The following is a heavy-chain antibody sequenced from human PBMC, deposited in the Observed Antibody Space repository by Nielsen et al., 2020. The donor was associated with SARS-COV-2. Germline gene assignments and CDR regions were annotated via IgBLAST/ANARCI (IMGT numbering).Heavy chain of an antibody. CDR3: ARDRYEILTGYDHYGMDV. J-gene: IGHJ6*02. Sequence: SETLSLTCTVSGGSISSHSWNWIRQPPGKGLEWIGYIYKSGSTEYNPSLKSRVTISVDMSKNQFSLKMRSVTAADTAVYYCARDRYEILTGYDHYGMDVWGQGTTVTVSS. CDR1: GGSISSHS. CDR2: IYKSGST. D-gene: IGHD3-9*01. V-gene: IGHV4-59*11.